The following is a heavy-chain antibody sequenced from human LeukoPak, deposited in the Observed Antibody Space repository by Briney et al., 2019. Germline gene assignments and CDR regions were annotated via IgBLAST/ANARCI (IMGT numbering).Heavy chain of an antibody. CDR1: GFTVSSNY. J-gene: IGHJ6*02. CDR3: ARDLTAYYYYGMDV. Sequence: GGSLRLSCAASGFTVSSNYMSWVRQAPGKGLEWVSVIYSGGSTYYADSVKGRFTISGDNSKNTLYLQMNSLRAEDTAVYYCARDLTAYYYYGMDVWGQGTTVTVSS. D-gene: IGHD1-20*01. V-gene: IGHV3-53*01. CDR2: IYSGGST.